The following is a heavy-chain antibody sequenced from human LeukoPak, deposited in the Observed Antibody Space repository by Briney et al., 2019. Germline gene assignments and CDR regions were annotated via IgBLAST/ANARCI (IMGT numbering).Heavy chain of an antibody. D-gene: IGHD3-9*01. CDR3: AREDFYYDILTGYRTVFDY. Sequence: GGSLRLSCAASGFTFSSYSMNWVRQAPGKGLEWVSSISSSSSYIYYADSVKGRFTISRDNAKNSLYLQMNSLRAEDTAVYYCAREDFYYDILTGYRTVFDYWGQGTLVTVSS. CDR2: ISSSSSYI. V-gene: IGHV3-21*01. J-gene: IGHJ4*02. CDR1: GFTFSSYS.